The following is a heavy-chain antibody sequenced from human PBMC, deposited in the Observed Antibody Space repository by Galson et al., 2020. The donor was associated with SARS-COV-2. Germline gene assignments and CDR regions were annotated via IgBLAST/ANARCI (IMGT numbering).Heavy chain of an antibody. V-gene: IGHV4-39*07. J-gene: IGHJ4*02. D-gene: IGHD3-3*01. CDR2: IYYSGST. CDR3: ARETSRKITIFGVVSLGHYFDY. Sequence: SQTLSLTCTVSGGSISSSSYYWGWIRQPPGKGLEWIGSIYYSGSTYYNPSLKSRVTISVDTSKNQFSLKLSSVTAADTAVYYCARETSRKITIFGVVSLGHYFDYWAREPWSPSPQ. CDR1: GGSISSSSYY.